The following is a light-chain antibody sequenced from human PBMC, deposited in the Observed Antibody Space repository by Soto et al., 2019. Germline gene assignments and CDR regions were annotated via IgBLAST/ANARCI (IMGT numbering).Light chain of an antibody. V-gene: IGKV1-5*03. CDR2: KAS. CDR3: QQYNSYSWT. Sequence: DIQMTQSPSTLSASVGDRVTITCRASQSISSWLAWYQQKPGKAPKLLIYKASSLESGVPSRFSGSGSGTEFTLTISSLQPADFATYYCQQYNSYSWTFGQETKVDIK. J-gene: IGKJ1*01. CDR1: QSISSW.